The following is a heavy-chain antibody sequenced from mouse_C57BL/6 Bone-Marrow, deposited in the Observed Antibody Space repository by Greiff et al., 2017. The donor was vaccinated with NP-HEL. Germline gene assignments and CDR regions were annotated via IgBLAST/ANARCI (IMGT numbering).Heavy chain of an antibody. Sequence: QVTLKVSGPGILQSSQTLSLTCSFSGFSLSTSGMGVSWIRQPSGKGLEWLAHIYWDDAKRYNPSLKSRLTISKDTSRNQVLLKITSVDTADTATYDCARRGPGPYDYWYFDVWGTGTTVTVSS. J-gene: IGHJ1*03. D-gene: IGHD2-3*01. CDR3: ARRGPGPYDYWYFDV. CDR2: IYWDDAK. CDR1: GFSLSTSGMG. V-gene: IGHV8-12*01.